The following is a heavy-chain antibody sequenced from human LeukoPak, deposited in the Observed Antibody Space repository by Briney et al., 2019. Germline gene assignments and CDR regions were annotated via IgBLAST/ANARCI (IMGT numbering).Heavy chain of an antibody. CDR2: IDPNSGGR. V-gene: IGHV1-2*02. CDR3: ARGRGTTMVRGVITNDFDL. D-gene: IGHD3-10*01. Sequence: ASVKVSCKTSGYTFTAHYLHWVRQAPGPGLEWMGLIDPNSGGRNYAQKFLGSVTMTGDTSINTAFMEIRRLRSDDTAIYYCARGRGTTMVRGVITNDFDLWGRGSLVTVSS. CDR1: GYTFTAHY. J-gene: IGHJ2*01.